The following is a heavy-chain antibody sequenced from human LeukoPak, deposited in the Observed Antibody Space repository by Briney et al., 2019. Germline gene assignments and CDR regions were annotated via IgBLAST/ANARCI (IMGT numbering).Heavy chain of an antibody. D-gene: IGHD6-13*01. CDR1: GFTFSSYG. J-gene: IGHJ4*02. Sequence: PGGSLRLSCAASGFTFSSYGMHWVRQAPGKGLEWVAVIWYDGSNKYYADSVKGRFTISRDNSKNTLYLQMNSLRAEDTAVYYCARLGGIAAAGTYFDYWGQGTLVTVSS. CDR3: ARLGGIAAAGTYFDY. CDR2: IWYDGSNK. V-gene: IGHV3-33*01.